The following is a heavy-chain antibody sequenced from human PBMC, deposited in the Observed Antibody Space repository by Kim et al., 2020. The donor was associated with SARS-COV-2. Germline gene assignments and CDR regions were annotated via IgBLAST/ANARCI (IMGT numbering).Heavy chain of an antibody. CDR3: ARDDAYGLDV. Sequence: GGSLRLSCAASGFTFNVRWLHWVRQAPGKGLVWVSRIVGDGRETIYADSVKGRFTISRDNARNTVYLQMNSLRAEDTAVYYCARDDAYGLDVWCQGTTVT. V-gene: IGHV3-74*01. CDR1: GFTFNVRW. CDR2: IVGDGRET. J-gene: IGHJ6*02.